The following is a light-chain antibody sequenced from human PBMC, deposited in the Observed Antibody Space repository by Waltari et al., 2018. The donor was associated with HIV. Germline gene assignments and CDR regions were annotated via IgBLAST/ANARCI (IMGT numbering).Light chain of an antibody. CDR3: SSYTSSSTLGV. J-gene: IGLJ1*01. Sequence: QSALTQPASVSGSPGQSITISCTGTSSDIGGYNYVSWYQQHPGKAPKLMISDVSHRPSGVSNRFSGSKSGNTASLTISGLQAEDEADYYCSSYTSSSTLGVFGSGTKVTVI. CDR2: DVS. V-gene: IGLV2-14*03. CDR1: SSDIGGYNY.